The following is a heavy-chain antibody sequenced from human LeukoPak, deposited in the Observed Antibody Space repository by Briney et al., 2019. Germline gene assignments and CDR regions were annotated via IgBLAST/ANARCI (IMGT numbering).Heavy chain of an antibody. CDR3: GYSSGWYYLDY. CDR1: GGSISSSNW. D-gene: IGHD6-19*01. Sequence: SGTLSRTCAVSGGSISSSNWWSWVRQPPGKGLEWIGEIYHSGSTNYNPSLKSRVTISVDKSKNQFSLKLSSVTAADTAVYYCGYSSGWYYLDYWGQGTLVTVSS. V-gene: IGHV4-4*02. J-gene: IGHJ4*02. CDR2: IYHSGST.